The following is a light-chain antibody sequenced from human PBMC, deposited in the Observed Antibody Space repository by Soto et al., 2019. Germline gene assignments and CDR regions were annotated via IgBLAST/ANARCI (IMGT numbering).Light chain of an antibody. CDR1: SSDVGGYNY. Sequence: QPALTQPPSASGSPGQSVTISCTGTSSDVGGYNYVSWYQHHPGKAPKLMIYEVNKRPSGVPDRFSGSKSGNTASLTVSGLQAEDDADYYCSSYAGSNNIRYVFGTGTKLTVL. CDR2: EVN. CDR3: SSYAGSNNIRYV. J-gene: IGLJ1*01. V-gene: IGLV2-8*01.